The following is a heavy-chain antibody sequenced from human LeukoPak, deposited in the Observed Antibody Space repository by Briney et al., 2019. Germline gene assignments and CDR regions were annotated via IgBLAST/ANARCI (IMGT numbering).Heavy chain of an antibody. CDR3: ARDLGITGTYDNHCFDY. Sequence: SVKVSCKASGGTFNTYAISWVRQAPGQGLEWMGRFNPIFGTANYAQKFQGRVSITTDESTSTAYMQLSSLRSEDTAMYYCARDLGITGTYDNHCFDYWGQGTLVTVSS. CDR1: GGTFNTYA. CDR2: FNPIFGTA. V-gene: IGHV1-69*05. D-gene: IGHD1-7*01. J-gene: IGHJ4*02.